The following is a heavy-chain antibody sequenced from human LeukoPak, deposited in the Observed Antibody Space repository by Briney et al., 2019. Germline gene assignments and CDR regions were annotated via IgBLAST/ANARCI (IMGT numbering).Heavy chain of an antibody. V-gene: IGHV3-23*01. CDR1: GFTFNRYA. D-gene: IGHD4-11*01. J-gene: IGHJ5*02. Sequence: GGSLRLSCAASGFTFNRYAMSWVRQAPGKGLEWVSVITGSGGNTYHADSVKGRLTVSRDNSKNTLYLHMNSLRAEDTAVYHCAKGPKDDSNYLFDHWRQGSLVSVSS. CDR3: AKGPKDDSNYLFDH. CDR2: ITGSGGNT.